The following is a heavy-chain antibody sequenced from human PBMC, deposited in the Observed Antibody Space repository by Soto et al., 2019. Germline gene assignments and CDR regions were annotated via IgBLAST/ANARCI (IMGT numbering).Heavy chain of an antibody. J-gene: IGHJ6*02. CDR2: IYYSGNT. Sequence: PSETLSLTCTVSGGSIRSGGYYWSWVRQNPRRGLEWIGNIYYSGNTYYNPSLKSRLTISVDTSKNQFSLNLSSVTAADTAVYYCARDSPMAKAGTARHYFGLDVWGQGTTVTVSS. CDR1: GGSIRSGGYY. V-gene: IGHV4-31*03. CDR3: ARDSPMAKAGTARHYFGLDV. D-gene: IGHD1-7*01.